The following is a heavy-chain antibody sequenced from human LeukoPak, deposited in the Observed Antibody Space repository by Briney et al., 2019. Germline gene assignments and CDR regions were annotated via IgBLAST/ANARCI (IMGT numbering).Heavy chain of an antibody. V-gene: IGHV4-59*08. J-gene: IGHJ4*02. CDR1: GASITSYY. CDR3: ARRNYGDYDHYFDY. D-gene: IGHD4-17*01. CDR2: IHSSGST. Sequence: PSETLSLTCTLSGASITSYYCNWIRQPPGKGLEWIGYIHSSGSTNYNPSLKSRVTISVDRSRNQFSLNLSSVTAADTAVYYCARRNYGDYDHYFDYWGQGTLVTVSS.